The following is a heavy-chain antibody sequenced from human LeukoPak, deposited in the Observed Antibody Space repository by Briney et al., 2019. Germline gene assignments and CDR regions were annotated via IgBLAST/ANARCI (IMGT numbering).Heavy chain of an antibody. CDR1: GGSISSYY. Sequence: SETLSLTCTVSGGSISSYYWSWIRQPPGKGLEWIGEINHSGSTNYNPSLKSRVTISVDTSKNQFSLKLSSVTAADTAVYYCARRSRGRITMVRGVQLDYWGQGTLVTVSS. CDR3: ARRSRGRITMVRGVQLDY. V-gene: IGHV4-34*01. D-gene: IGHD3-10*01. CDR2: INHSGST. J-gene: IGHJ4*02.